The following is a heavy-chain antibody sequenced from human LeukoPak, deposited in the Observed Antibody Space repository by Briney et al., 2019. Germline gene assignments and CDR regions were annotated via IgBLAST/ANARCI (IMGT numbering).Heavy chain of an antibody. V-gene: IGHV1-2*02. CDR1: GYTFTGYY. D-gene: IGHD2-2*01. CDR2: INSNSGDT. J-gene: IGHJ4*02. Sequence: ASVKVSCKASGYTFTGYYMHWVRRAPGQGLEWMGWINSNSGDTNYAQKFQGRVTMTRDTSIRTAYMELSSLRSDDTAVYYCAREGDCSSASCQIDYWGQGTLVTVSS. CDR3: AREGDCSSASCQIDY.